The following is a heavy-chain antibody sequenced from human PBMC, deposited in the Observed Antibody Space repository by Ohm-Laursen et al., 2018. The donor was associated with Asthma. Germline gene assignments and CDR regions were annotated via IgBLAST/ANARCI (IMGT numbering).Heavy chain of an antibody. D-gene: IGHD3-3*01. CDR1: GFTFRSYA. CDR2: GGSYYDGGLK. CDR3: ARDLMEWYLPAFDF. V-gene: IGHV3-30-3*01. J-gene: IGHJ4*02. Sequence: SLRLSCAASGFTFRSYAMHWVRQAPGKGLEWVAVGGSYYDGGLKYYADSVNGRLTVSSDDSKNTLYLQMNSLRPDDTAVYYCARDLMEWYLPAFDFWGQGTLVTVSS.